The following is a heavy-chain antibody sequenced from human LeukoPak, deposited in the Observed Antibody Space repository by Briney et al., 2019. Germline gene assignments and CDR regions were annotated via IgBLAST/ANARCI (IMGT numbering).Heavy chain of an antibody. J-gene: IGHJ4*02. D-gene: IGHD3-16*02. CDR2: ISYDGSNK. CDR1: GFTFSNYG. CDR3: AKSYDYVWGSYRELTDY. Sequence: GGSLRLSCAASGFTFSNYGMHWVRQAPGKGLEWVAVISYDGSNKYYADSVKGRFTISRDNSKNTLYLQMNSLRAEDTAVYYCAKSYDYVWGSYRELTDYWGQGTLVTVSS. V-gene: IGHV3-30*18.